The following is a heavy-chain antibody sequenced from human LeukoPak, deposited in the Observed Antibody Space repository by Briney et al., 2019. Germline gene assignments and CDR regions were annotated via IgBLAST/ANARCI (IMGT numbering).Heavy chain of an antibody. CDR2: IYPGYSDG. D-gene: IGHD1-26*01. Sequence: GESLKISCKISGYKLTNNWVGWVRQVPGKGLEWMGLIYPGYSDGKYSPSFQGQVTLSVDASISTAYLQWSSLKASDTAMYYCARGDIVGATTLDYWGQGTLVTVSS. CDR1: GYKLTNNW. CDR3: ARGDIVGATTLDY. V-gene: IGHV5-51*01. J-gene: IGHJ4*02.